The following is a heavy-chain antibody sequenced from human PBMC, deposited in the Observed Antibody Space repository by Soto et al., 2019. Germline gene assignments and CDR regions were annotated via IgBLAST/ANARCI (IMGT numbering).Heavy chain of an antibody. J-gene: IGHJ4*02. CDR1: GGSIRSGSYS. CDR2: IYHTGST. Sequence: QLQLQESGSGLVKPSQTLSLTCAVSGGSIRSGSYSWTWIRQPPGKCLEWIAYIYHTGSTYYNPSLKSRVSLSVDRSKNQFSLKLSSVTAADTAVYYCARARYCSGGSCYSDYWGQGTLVTVSS. CDR3: ARARYCSGGSCYSDY. D-gene: IGHD2-15*01. V-gene: IGHV4-30-2*01.